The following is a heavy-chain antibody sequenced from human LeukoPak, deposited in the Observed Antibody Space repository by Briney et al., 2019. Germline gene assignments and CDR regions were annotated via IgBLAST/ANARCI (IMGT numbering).Heavy chain of an antibody. V-gene: IGHV3-23*01. CDR2: ISSSGSST. Sequence: GGSLRLSCSASAFRFSNYAMNWVRQAPGKGLEWVSTISSSGSSTYCPDSVRGRFTISRDNSKNTLYLQMSSLRAEDTAVYYCAKDGPASWGYFDYWGQGTLVTVSS. J-gene: IGHJ4*02. D-gene: IGHD7-27*01. CDR3: AKDGPASWGYFDY. CDR1: AFRFSNYA.